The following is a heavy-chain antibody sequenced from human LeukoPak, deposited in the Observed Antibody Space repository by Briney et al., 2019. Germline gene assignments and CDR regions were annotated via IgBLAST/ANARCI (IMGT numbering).Heavy chain of an antibody. CDR1: GGSISSGGYY. V-gene: IGHV4-31*03. D-gene: IGHD5-18*01. Sequence: SETLSLTCTVCGGSISSGGYYWSWIRQHPGKGLEWIGYIYYSGSTYYNPSLKSRVTISVDTSKNQFSLKLSSVTAADTAVYYCARGRGYSYGYPRPYWYFDLWGRGTLVTVSS. CDR3: ARGRGYSYGYPRPYWYFDL. CDR2: IYYSGST. J-gene: IGHJ2*01.